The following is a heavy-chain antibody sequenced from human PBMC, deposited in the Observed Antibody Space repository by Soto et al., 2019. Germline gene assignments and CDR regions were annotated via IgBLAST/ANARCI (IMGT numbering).Heavy chain of an antibody. CDR3: ARDRWRAAAGTRSFPNRYGMDV. Sequence: GASVKVSCKASGGTFSSYAISWVRQAPGQGLEWMGGIIPIFGTANYAQKFQGRVTITADESTSTAYMELSSLRSEDTAVYYCARDRWRAAAGTRSFPNRYGMDVWGQGTTVTVSS. J-gene: IGHJ6*02. CDR1: GGTFSSYA. D-gene: IGHD6-13*01. V-gene: IGHV1-69*13. CDR2: IIPIFGTA.